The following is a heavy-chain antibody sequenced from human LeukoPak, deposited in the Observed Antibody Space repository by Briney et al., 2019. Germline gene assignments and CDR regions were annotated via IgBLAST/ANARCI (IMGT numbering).Heavy chain of an antibody. CDR2: ISSSSSYI. CDR3: ARGAAMDV. J-gene: IGHJ6*02. V-gene: IGHV3-21*01. Sequence: GGSLSLSCAASGFTFSSCSMNWVRQPPGKGREWVSSISSSSSYIYYADSVKGRFTISRDNAKNSLYLQMNSLRAEDTAVYYCARGAAMDVWGQGTTVTVSS. CDR1: GFTFSSCS.